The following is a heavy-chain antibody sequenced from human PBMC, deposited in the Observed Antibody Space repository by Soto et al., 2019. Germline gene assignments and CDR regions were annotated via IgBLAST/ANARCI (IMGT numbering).Heavy chain of an antibody. CDR2: ISYDGSNK. Sequence: QVQLVESGGGVVQPGRSLRLSCAASGFTFSSYGMHWVRQAPGKGLEWVAVISYDGSNKYYADSVKGRFTISRDNSKNKLYLQMNSLRAEDTAVYYCAKDTIFGVVIPRYYGMDVWGQGTTVTVSS. D-gene: IGHD3-3*01. CDR3: AKDTIFGVVIPRYYGMDV. V-gene: IGHV3-30*18. CDR1: GFTFSSYG. J-gene: IGHJ6*02.